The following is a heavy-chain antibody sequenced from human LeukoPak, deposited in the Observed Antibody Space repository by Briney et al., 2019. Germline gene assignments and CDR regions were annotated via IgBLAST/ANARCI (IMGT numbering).Heavy chain of an antibody. V-gene: IGHV3-7*01. J-gene: IGHJ4*02. D-gene: IGHD2-15*01. CDR1: GFTFSRNW. CDR2: TKEDGGEK. CDR3: ARGRYCSGNACSFFDY. Sequence: GGSLRLSCAASGFTFSRNWMSRVRQAPGKGLDWVAKTKEDGGEKFYVDSVKGRFNISRDNAKNSLYLQMNSLGAEDTAVYYCARGRYCSGNACSFFDYWGQGTLVTVSS.